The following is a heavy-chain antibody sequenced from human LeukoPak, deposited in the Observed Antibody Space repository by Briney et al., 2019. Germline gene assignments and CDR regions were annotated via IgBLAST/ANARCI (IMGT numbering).Heavy chain of an antibody. D-gene: IGHD6-13*01. Sequence: SETLSLTCAVYGGSFSGYYWSWIRQPPGKGLEWIGEINHSGSTNYNPSLKSRVTISVDTSKNQLSLKLSSVTASDTAVYYCARSVYSTNVDSWGQGTLVTVSS. CDR2: INHSGST. J-gene: IGHJ4*02. CDR3: ARSVYSTNVDS. V-gene: IGHV4-34*01. CDR1: GGSFSGYY.